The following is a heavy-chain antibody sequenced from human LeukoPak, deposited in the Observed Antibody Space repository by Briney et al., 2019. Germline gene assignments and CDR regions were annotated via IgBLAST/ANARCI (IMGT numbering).Heavy chain of an antibody. CDR3: ARGRYYYDSSGYYCFDY. Sequence: SETLSLTCTVSGGSISSYYWSWIRQPPGKGLEWIGYIYYSGSTNYKPSLKSRVTISVDTSKNQFSLKLSSVTAADTAVYYCARGRYYYDSSGYYCFDYWGQGTLVTVSS. CDR1: GGSISSYY. CDR2: IYYSGST. D-gene: IGHD3-22*01. J-gene: IGHJ4*02. V-gene: IGHV4-59*12.